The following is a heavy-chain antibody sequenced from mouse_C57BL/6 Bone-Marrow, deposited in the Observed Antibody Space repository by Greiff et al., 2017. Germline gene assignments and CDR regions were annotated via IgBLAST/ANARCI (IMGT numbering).Heavy chain of an antibody. CDR1: GYTFTSYW. J-gene: IGHJ1*03. CDR3: ARHGYYFYWYFDV. D-gene: IGHD2-3*01. CDR2: IHPNSGST. Sequence: QVQLQQPGAELVKPGASVKLSCKASGYTFTSYWMHWVKQRPGQGLEWIGMIHPNSGSTNYNEKFKSKATLTVDKSSSTAYMQLSSLTSEDSAVYYVARHGYYFYWYFDVWGTGTTVTVSS. V-gene: IGHV1-64*01.